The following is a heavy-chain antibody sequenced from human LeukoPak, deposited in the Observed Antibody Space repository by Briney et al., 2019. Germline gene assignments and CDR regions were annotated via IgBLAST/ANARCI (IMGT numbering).Heavy chain of an antibody. Sequence: GGSLRLSCAASGFTVSSNYMSWVRQAPGNGLEWVSVIYSGGSTYYADSVKGRFTISRDNSKNTLYLQMNSLRAEDTAVYYCARLGDYSAYYYYGLDVWGQGTTVTVSS. CDR2: IYSGGST. J-gene: IGHJ6*02. V-gene: IGHV3-53*01. CDR3: ARLGDYSAYYYYGLDV. CDR1: GFTVSSNY. D-gene: IGHD4-17*01.